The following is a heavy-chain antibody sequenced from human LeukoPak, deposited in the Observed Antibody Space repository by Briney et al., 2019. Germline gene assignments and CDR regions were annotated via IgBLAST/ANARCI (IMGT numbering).Heavy chain of an antibody. V-gene: IGHV3-30*18. CDR1: GFIFSNYG. Sequence: GVSLRLSRAASGFIFSNYGMHWVRQAPGKGLEWVAVISYDGSNKYYADSVKGRFTISRDNSKNTLYLQMNSLRTEDTAVYYCAKGATVASDALDIWGQGTMVTVSS. D-gene: IGHD4-23*01. J-gene: IGHJ3*02. CDR2: ISYDGSNK. CDR3: AKGATVASDALDI.